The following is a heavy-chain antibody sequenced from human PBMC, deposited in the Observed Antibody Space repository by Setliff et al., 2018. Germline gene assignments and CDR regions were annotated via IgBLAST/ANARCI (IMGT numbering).Heavy chain of an antibody. CDR3: ARESRYYYDNLGTLDY. CDR2: IYSSGST. J-gene: IGHJ4*02. CDR1: GGSISNYY. Sequence: SETLSLTCTVSGGSISNYYWSWIRQPAGKGLEWIGRIYSSGSTYYNPSLKSRVSISVDTSKNQFSLKLSSVTAADTAVYYCARESRYYYDNLGTLDYWGQGTLVTVSS. V-gene: IGHV4-4*07. D-gene: IGHD3-22*01.